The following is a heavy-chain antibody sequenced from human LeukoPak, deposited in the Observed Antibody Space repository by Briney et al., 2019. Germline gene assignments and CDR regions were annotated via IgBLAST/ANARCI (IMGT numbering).Heavy chain of an antibody. CDR3: ARRKNILRYFDWLSKVKNAFDI. Sequence: SETLSLTCTVSGGSISSGDYYWSWIRQPPGKGLEWIVYIYYSGSTYYNPSLKIRLTISVDTSKNQFSLKLSSVTAADTAVYYCARRKNILRYFDWLSKVKNAFDIWGQGTMVTVSS. CDR1: GGSISSGDYY. J-gene: IGHJ3*02. D-gene: IGHD3-9*01. V-gene: IGHV4-30-4*01. CDR2: IYYSGST.